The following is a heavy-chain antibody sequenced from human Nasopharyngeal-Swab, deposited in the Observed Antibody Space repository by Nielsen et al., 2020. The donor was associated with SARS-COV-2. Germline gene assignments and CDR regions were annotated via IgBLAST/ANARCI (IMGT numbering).Heavy chain of an antibody. CDR3: ARDAGDYGMDV. CDR2: IWYDGSNK. V-gene: IGHV3-33*01. D-gene: IGHD1-14*01. Sequence: GESLKISCAASGFTFSSYGMHWVRQAPGEGLEWVAVIWYDGSNKYYADSVKGRFTISRDNSKNTLYLQMNSLRAEDTAVYYCARDAGDYGMDVWGQGTTVTVSS. J-gene: IGHJ6*02. CDR1: GFTFSSYG.